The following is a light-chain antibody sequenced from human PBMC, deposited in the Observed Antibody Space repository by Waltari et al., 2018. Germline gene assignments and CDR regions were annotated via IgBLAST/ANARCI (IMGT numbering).Light chain of an antibody. CDR3: QQYYSTPYT. Sequence: DIVMTQSPDSLAVSLGESAPTHCRSRQSGLSSSNNKNYLAWYQQKLGQPPKLLIYWASTRESGVPDRFNGSGSGTDFTLTISSLQAEDVAVYYCQQYYSTPYTFGQGTKLEIK. CDR2: WAS. J-gene: IGKJ2*01. CDR1: QSGLSSSNNKNY. V-gene: IGKV4-1*01.